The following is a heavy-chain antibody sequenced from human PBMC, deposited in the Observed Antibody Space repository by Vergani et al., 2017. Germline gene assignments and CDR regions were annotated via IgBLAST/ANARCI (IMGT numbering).Heavy chain of an antibody. CDR3: ANSPYSGYDYAYYYYGMDV. D-gene: IGHD5-12*01. CDR2: IRYDGSNK. J-gene: IGHJ6*02. CDR1: GFTFSSYG. V-gene: IGHV3-30*02. Sequence: QVQLVESAGGVVQPGGSLRLSCAASGFTFSSYGMHWVRQAPGKGLEWVAFIRYDGSNKYYADSVKGRFTISRDNSKNTLYLQMNSLRAEDTAVYYCANSPYSGYDYAYYYYGMDVWGQGTTVTVSS.